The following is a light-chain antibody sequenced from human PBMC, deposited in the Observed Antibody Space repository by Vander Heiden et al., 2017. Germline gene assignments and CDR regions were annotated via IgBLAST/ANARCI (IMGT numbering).Light chain of an antibody. V-gene: IGLV1-44*01. Sequence: GTPGQRVTISCSGSSSNIGSNTVNWYQQLPGTAPKLLIYSNNQRPSGVPDRFSGSKSGTSASLAISGLQSEDEADYYCAAWDDSLNGVVFGGGTKLTVL. J-gene: IGLJ2*01. CDR2: SNN. CDR3: AAWDDSLNGVV. CDR1: SSNIGSNT.